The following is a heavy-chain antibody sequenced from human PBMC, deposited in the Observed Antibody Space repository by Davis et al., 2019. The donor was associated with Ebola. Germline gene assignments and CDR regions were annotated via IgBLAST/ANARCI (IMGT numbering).Heavy chain of an antibody. Sequence: PGGSLRLSCTASGFAFSNYNMNWVRQAPGKGLEWVSSITTNGWSTYYADSVKGRFIISRDNAKNSLFLQMHGLRGDDTAVYFCARETPISSRSDWWGQGTLVTVSS. CDR3: ARETPISSRSDW. J-gene: IGHJ4*02. CDR1: GFAFSNYN. V-gene: IGHV3-48*01. D-gene: IGHD2-2*01. CDR2: ITTNGWST.